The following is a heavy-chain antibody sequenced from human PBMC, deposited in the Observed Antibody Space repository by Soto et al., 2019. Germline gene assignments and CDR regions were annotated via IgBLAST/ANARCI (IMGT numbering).Heavy chain of an antibody. Sequence: QVQLQESGPGLVKPSQTLSLTCTVSGGSISSGDYYWSWIRQPPGKGLEWIGYIYYSGSTYYNPALKRRVTISVDTSQNQFPLKLSSVTAAGTAVYYCARERPDGSRLDPWGQGTLVTVAS. CDR1: GGSISSGDYY. D-gene: IGHD6-13*01. CDR3: ARERPDGSRLDP. J-gene: IGHJ5*02. CDR2: IYYSGST. V-gene: IGHV4-30-4*01.